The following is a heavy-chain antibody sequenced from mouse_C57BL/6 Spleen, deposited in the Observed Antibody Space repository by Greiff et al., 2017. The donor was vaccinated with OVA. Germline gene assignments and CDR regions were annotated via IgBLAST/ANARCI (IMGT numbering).Heavy chain of an antibody. V-gene: IGHV3-6*01. CDR1: GYSITSGYY. CDR2: ISYDGSN. Sequence: EVKLMESGPGLVKPSQSLSLTCSVTGYSITSGYYWNWIRQFPGNKLEWMGYISYDGSNNYNPSLQNRISITRDTSKTHFVLKLNAVTTEDTATYYCARGDIYFDDWGQGTTLTVSS. J-gene: IGHJ2*01. CDR3: ARGDIYFDD. D-gene: IGHD3-3*01.